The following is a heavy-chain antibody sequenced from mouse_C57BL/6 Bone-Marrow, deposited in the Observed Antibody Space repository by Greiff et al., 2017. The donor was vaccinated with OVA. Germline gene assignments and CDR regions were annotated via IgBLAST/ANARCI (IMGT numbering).Heavy chain of an antibody. CDR3: ARERGGSSRYYDAMDY. CDR1: GFTFSSYA. V-gene: IGHV5-4*01. J-gene: IGHJ4*01. D-gene: IGHD1-1*01. Sequence: EVQVVESGGGLVKPGGSLKLSCAASGFTFSSYAMSWVRQTPEKRLEWVATISDGGSYTYYPDNVKGRFTISRDNAKNNLYLQMSHLKSEDTAMYYCARERGGSSRYYDAMDYWGQGTSVTVSS. CDR2: ISDGGSYT.